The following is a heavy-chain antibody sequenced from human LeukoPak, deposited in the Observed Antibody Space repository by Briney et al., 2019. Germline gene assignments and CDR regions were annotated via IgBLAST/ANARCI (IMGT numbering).Heavy chain of an antibody. CDR3: ARGQGGNYYLNYFDY. CDR2: IYYSGST. D-gene: IGHD1-26*01. J-gene: IGHJ4*02. V-gene: IGHV4-59*01. CDR1: GGSISSYY. Sequence: TSETLSLTCTVSGGSISSYYWSWIRQPPGKGLEWIGYIYYSGSTSYNPSLKSRVTISVDTSRNQFSLKLTSVTAADTAVYYCARGQGGNYYLNYFDYWGQGALVTVSS.